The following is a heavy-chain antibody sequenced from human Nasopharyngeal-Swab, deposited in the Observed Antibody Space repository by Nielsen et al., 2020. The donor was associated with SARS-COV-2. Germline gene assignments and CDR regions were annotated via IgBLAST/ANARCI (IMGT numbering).Heavy chain of an antibody. V-gene: IGHV1-46*01. CDR2: INPSGGST. J-gene: IGHJ4*02. CDR1: GYTFTSYY. CDR3: ARRGDYYDRSGYMYYFDY. Sequence: ASVQVSCKASGYTFTSYYMHWVRQAPGQGLEWMGIINPSGGSTSYAQKFQGRVTMTRDTSTSTVYMELSSLRSEDTAVYYCARRGDYYDRSGYMYYFDYWGQGTLVTVSS. D-gene: IGHD3-22*01.